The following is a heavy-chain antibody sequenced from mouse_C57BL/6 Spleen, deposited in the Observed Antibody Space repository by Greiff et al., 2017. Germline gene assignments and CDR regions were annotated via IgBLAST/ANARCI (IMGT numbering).Heavy chain of an antibody. D-gene: IGHD1-1*01. V-gene: IGHV5-17*01. CDR1: GFPFSDYG. CDR2: ISSGSSTI. CDR3: ARSGTTVVANWYFDV. Sequence: EVKLVESGGGLVKPGGSLKLSCAASGFPFSDYGMHWVRQAPEKGLEWVAYISSGSSTIYYADTVKGRFTISRDNAKNTLFLQMTSLRSEDTAMYYCARSGTTVVANWYFDVWGTGTTVTVSS. J-gene: IGHJ1*03.